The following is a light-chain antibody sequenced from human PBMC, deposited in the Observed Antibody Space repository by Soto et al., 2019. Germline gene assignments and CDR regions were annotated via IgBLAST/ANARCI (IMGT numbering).Light chain of an antibody. J-gene: IGKJ1*01. V-gene: IGKV1-39*01. CDR1: QSISSY. Sequence: DIQMTQSPSSLSASVGDRVTITCRASQSISSYLNWYQQKPGKAPKLLIYAASSLQSGVPSSFSGGGSGTDFTLTISSLQPEDFATYYCQQTSDTPWTFGQGTKVDIK. CDR2: AAS. CDR3: QQTSDTPWT.